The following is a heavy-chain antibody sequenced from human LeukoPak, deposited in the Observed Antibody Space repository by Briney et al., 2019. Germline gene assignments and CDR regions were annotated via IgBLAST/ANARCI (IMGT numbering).Heavy chain of an antibody. V-gene: IGHV3-21*04. CDR1: GFTFSSYS. J-gene: IGHJ4*02. CDR3: AKELRFLEWLPVDY. CDR2: ISSSSSYI. Sequence: GGSLRLSCAASGFTFSSYSTNWVRQAPGKGLEWVSSISSSSSYIYYADSVKGRFTISRDNAKNSLYLQMNSLRAEDTAVYYCAKELRFLEWLPVDYWGQGTLVTVSS. D-gene: IGHD3-3*01.